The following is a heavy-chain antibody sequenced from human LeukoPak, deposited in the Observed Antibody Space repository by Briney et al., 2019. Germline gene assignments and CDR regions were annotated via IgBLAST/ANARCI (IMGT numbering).Heavy chain of an antibody. CDR2: TRNKANSYTT. CDR1: GFTFSNYA. D-gene: IGHD2-15*01. Sequence: GGSLRLSCVASGFTFSNYAMSWVRQAPGKGLEWVGRTRNKANSYTTEYAASVKGRFTISRDDSRNSLYLQMNSLKTEDTAIYYCARTLRNTQGFDYWGQGTLVTVSS. V-gene: IGHV3-72*01. CDR3: ARTLRNTQGFDY. J-gene: IGHJ4*02.